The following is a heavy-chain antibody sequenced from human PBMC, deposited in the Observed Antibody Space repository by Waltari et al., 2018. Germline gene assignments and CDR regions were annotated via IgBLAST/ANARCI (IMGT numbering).Heavy chain of an antibody. Sequence: QVQLQESGPGPVKPSQTLSLSCTVSGGSISSGAYYWTWIRQHPGKGLEWIGVIYDSETTYYNPVLQSRVSISLDTSKNQFSLRLSSVTAADTAVYYCARDRGHCDSISCTDALDIWGQGTMVTVSS. CDR3: ARDRGHCDSISCTDALDI. V-gene: IGHV4-31*03. D-gene: IGHD2-21*01. CDR1: GGSISSGAYY. CDR2: IYDSETT. J-gene: IGHJ3*02.